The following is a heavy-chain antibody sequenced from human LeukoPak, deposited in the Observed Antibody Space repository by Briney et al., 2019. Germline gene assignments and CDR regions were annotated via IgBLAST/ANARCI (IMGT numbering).Heavy chain of an antibody. CDR2: INPNSGGT. CDR1: GYTFTGYY. J-gene: IGHJ4*02. V-gene: IGHV1-2*02. CDR3: AREDSQYYYDSSGYYF. D-gene: IGHD3-22*01. Sequence: ASVKLSCKASGYTFTGYYMHWVRQAPGQGLEWMGWINPNSGGTNYAQKFQGRVTMTRDTSISTAYMELSRLRSDDTAVYYCAREDSQYYYDSSGYYFWGQGTLVTVSS.